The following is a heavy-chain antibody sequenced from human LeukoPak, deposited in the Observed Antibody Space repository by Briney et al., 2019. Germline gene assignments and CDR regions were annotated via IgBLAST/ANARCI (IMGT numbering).Heavy chain of an antibody. D-gene: IGHD6-13*01. Sequence: GGSLRLSCAASGFTFSSYAMHWVRQAPGKGLEWVAVISYDGSNKYYADSVKGRFTISRDNSKNTLYLQMNSLRAEDTAVYYCASLPGSSWYYFDYWGQGTLVTVSS. J-gene: IGHJ4*02. V-gene: IGHV3-30-3*01. CDR2: ISYDGSNK. CDR1: GFTFSSYA. CDR3: ASLPGSSWYYFDY.